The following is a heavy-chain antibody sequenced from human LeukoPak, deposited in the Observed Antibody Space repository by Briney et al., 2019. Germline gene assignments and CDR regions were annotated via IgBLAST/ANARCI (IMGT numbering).Heavy chain of an antibody. V-gene: IGHV1-69*05. CDR3: ARAVLIYYDSSGYYYPRYYFDY. Sequence: ASVKVSCKASGGTFSSYAISWVRQAPGQGLEWMGGIIPIFGTANYAQKLQGRVTMTTDTSTSTAYMELRSLRSDDTAVYYCARAVLIYYDSSGYYYPRYYFDYWGQGTLVTVSS. CDR2: IIPIFGTA. D-gene: IGHD3-22*01. CDR1: GGTFSSYA. J-gene: IGHJ4*02.